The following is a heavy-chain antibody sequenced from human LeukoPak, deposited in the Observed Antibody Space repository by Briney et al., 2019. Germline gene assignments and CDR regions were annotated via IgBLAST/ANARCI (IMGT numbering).Heavy chain of an antibody. V-gene: IGHV3-30*07. Sequence: GGSLTLSCVVSSFPFSTYAMHWVRQAPGKGLEWVAVISYDGRNKFYADSVKGRFTISKDNSENTLFLQMNSLRAEDTAIYYCAKDCNGGNCYIDYWGQGTLVTVAS. D-gene: IGHD2-15*01. CDR3: AKDCNGGNCYIDY. CDR2: ISYDGRNK. CDR1: SFPFSTYA. J-gene: IGHJ4*02.